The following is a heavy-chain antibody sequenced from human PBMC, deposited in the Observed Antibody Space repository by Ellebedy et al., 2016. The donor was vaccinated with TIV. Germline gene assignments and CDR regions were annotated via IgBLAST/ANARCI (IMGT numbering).Heavy chain of an antibody. CDR3: TTQIIKGYF. Sequence: PGGSLRLSCAASGFTFTHAWMNWVRQAPGKGLEWVGRVKSDSDHGTTDYAAPVKGRFIISRDASKNTLFLQMSSLKAEDTAVYYCTTQIIKGYFWGQGTLVTVSS. CDR1: GFTFTHAW. J-gene: IGHJ4*02. CDR2: VKSDSDHGTT. V-gene: IGHV3-15*01.